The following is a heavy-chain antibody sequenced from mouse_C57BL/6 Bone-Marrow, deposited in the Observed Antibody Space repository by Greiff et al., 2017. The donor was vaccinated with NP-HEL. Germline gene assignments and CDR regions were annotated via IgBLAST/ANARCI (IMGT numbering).Heavy chain of an antibody. CDR2: IYPGDGDT. J-gene: IGHJ3*01. CDR3: ATYYYGSAWFAD. V-gene: IGHV1-82*01. CDR1: GYAFSSSW. Sequence: QVQLKQSGPELVKPGASVKISCKASGYAFSSSWMNWVKQRPGKGLEWIGRIYPGDGDTNYNGKFKGKATLTADKSSSTAYMQLRSLTSEDSAVYFGATYYYGSAWFADWGQGTLVTVSA. D-gene: IGHD1-1*01.